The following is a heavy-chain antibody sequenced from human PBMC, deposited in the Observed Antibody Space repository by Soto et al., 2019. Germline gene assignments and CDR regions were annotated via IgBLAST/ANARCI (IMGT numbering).Heavy chain of an antibody. J-gene: IGHJ4*02. CDR1: GFTVSSNY. D-gene: IGHD2-15*01. CDR3: ARGAVAATPCFDY. Sequence: GGSLRLSCAASGFTVSSNYMSWVRQAPGKGLEWASVIYSGGSTYYADSVKGRFTISRDNSKNTLYLQMNSLRAEDTAVYYCARGAVAATPCFDYWGQGTLVTVSS. CDR2: IYSGGST. V-gene: IGHV3-53*01.